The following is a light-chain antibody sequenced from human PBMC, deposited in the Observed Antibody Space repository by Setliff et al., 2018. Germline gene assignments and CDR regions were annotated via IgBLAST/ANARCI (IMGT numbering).Light chain of an antibody. CDR1: SSNIGNNY. CDR2: ANM. CDR3: QSYDWDLSGYV. Sequence: QSVLTQPPSVSAAPGQKVTISCSGSSSNIGNNYVSWYQQLPGTAPKLLIHANMNRPSGVPDRFSASNSGTSASLAITGLQAEDEADYYCQSYDWDLSGYVFGTGTKVTV. J-gene: IGLJ1*01. V-gene: IGLV1-40*01.